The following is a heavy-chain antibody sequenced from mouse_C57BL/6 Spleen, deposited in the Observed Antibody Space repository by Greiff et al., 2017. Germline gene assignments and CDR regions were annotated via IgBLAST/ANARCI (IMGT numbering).Heavy chain of an antibody. D-gene: IGHD1-3*01. CDR2: IDPSDSYT. Sequence: QVQLQQPGAELVMPGASVKLSCKASGYTFTSYWMHWVKQRPGQGLEWIGEIDPSDSYTNYNQKFNGKSTLTVDKSSSTAYMQLSSLTSEDAAVYYCRTSAMDYWGQGTSVTVSS. CDR1: GYTFTSYW. J-gene: IGHJ4*01. CDR3: RTSAMDY. V-gene: IGHV1-69*01.